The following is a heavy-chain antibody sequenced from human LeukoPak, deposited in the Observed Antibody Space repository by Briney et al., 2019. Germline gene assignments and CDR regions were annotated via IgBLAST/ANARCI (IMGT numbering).Heavy chain of an antibody. Sequence: PGGSLRLSCAASGFTFSSYAMSWVRQAPGKGLEWASAISGSGGSTYYADSVKGRFTISRDNSKNTLYLQMNSLRAEDTAVYYCAGNRDYYYYYYMDVWGKGTTVTVSS. V-gene: IGHV3-23*01. D-gene: IGHD4-23*01. CDR1: GFTFSSYA. CDR3: AGNRDYYYYYYMDV. J-gene: IGHJ6*03. CDR2: ISGSGGST.